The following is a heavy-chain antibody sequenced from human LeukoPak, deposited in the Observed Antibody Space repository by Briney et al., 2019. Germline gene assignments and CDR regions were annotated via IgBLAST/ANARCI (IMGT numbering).Heavy chain of an antibody. CDR2: ISGSNGNT. V-gene: IGHV1-18*01. CDR1: GYTFNRYG. D-gene: IGHD3-9*01. CDR3: ARLYYDILTGNAYWFDP. Sequence: ASVKVSCKASGYTFNRYGISWVRQAPGQGLEWIGWISGSNGNTNYAQRFQGRVTMTTDSSTSAAYMELRSLRSDDTAVYYCARLYYDILTGNAYWFDPWGQGTLVTVSS. J-gene: IGHJ5*02.